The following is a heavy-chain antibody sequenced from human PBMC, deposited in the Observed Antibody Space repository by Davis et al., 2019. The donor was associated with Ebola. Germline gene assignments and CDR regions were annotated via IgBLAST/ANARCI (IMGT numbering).Heavy chain of an antibody. CDR2: ISYDGSNK. V-gene: IGHV3-30-3*01. Sequence: PGGSLRLSCAASGFTFSSYAMHWVRQAPGKGLEWVAVISYDGSNKYYADSVKGRFTISRDNSKNTLYLQMNSLRAEDTAVYYCAREPNKLVGFDYWGQGTLVTVSS. CDR1: GFTFSSYA. D-gene: IGHD1-26*01. CDR3: AREPNKLVGFDY. J-gene: IGHJ4*02.